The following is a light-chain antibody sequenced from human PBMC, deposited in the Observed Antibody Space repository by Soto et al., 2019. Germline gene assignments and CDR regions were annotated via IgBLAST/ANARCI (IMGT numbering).Light chain of an antibody. CDR2: SNN. J-gene: IGLJ2*01. Sequence: QPVLTQPPSESGTPGQRCTISCSGSRSNIGSNTVNWYQQLPGTSPKFLIYSNNQRPSGVPKRFSGSKSGTSASLAISGLQSEDEADYYCATWDDSLNGHVVFGGGTKLTVL. CDR1: RSNIGSNT. V-gene: IGLV1-44*01. CDR3: ATWDDSLNGHVV.